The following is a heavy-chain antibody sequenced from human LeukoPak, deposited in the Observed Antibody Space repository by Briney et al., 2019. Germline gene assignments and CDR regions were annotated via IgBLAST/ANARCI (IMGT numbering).Heavy chain of an antibody. J-gene: IGHJ5*01. V-gene: IGHV3-7*01. CDR2: IKPDGSEQ. CDR3: ARGEKSGVAYTNWLDS. Sequence: PGGSLRLSCAASGFTFSDYYMSWVRQAPGEGLDWVAAIKPDGSEQYYVDSVKGRFTISRDNAKNSPFLQMNSLRAEDTALYYCARGEKSGVAYTNWLDSWGQGTLVPVSS. CDR1: GFTFSDYY. D-gene: IGHD3-3*01.